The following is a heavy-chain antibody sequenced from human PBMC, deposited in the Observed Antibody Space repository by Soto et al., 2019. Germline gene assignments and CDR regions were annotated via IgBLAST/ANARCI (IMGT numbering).Heavy chain of an antibody. CDR2: INAGNGNT. CDR3: ARDSSWYWPLFDY. CDR1: GYTFTSYA. V-gene: IGHV1-3*01. J-gene: IGHJ4*02. Sequence: ASVKASCKASGYTFTSYAMHWVRQAPGQRLEWMGWINAGNGNTKYSQKFQGRVTITRDTSASTAYMGLSSLRSEDTAVYYCARDSSWYWPLFDYWGQETLVTVSS. D-gene: IGHD6-13*01.